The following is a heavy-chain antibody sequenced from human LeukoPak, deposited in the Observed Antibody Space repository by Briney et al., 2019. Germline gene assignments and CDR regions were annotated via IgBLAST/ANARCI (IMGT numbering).Heavy chain of an antibody. J-gene: IGHJ4*02. D-gene: IGHD5-18*01. CDR1: GVSMNSYY. CDR3: ARQRAYSYGPPRGFDS. CDR2: IYYRGNT. V-gene: IGHV4-59*08. Sequence: SETLSLTCTVSGVSMNSYYWSWIRQPPGKGLEWIGYIYYRGNTNYNPSLKSRVTISVDTAKNQFSLKLSSVTAADTAVYYCARQRAYSYGPPRGFDSWGQGTLVTVSS.